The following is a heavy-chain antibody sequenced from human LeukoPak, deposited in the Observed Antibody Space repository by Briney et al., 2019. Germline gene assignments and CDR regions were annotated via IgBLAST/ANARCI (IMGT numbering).Heavy chain of an antibody. D-gene: IGHD6-13*01. CDR3: SRIPKLAPAGDFDY. Sequence: ASVKVSCKTSGYTFTDFSIHWVRHAPGRGLEWMGYIDPANGATRYAQKLQGRVTITRDTSSTTAYMDLRSLRSDDTAVYYCSRIPKLAPAGDFDYWGQGTLVTVSS. V-gene: IGHV1-2*02. J-gene: IGHJ4*02. CDR1: GYTFTDFS. CDR2: IDPANGAT.